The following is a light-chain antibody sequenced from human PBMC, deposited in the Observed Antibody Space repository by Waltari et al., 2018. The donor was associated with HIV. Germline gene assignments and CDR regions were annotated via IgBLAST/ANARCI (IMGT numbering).Light chain of an antibody. CDR3: QQYFRIPPT. Sequence: DIVMTQSPDSLPVSLGERATINCTSSRSILYSSDNRNYLAWYHRKRGQPVKLPMSWAATRESGVPDRFSGSGSGTDFTLTITRLQAEDVAVYHCQQYFRIPPTFGGGTKVEIK. V-gene: IGKV4-1*01. CDR1: RSILYSSDNRNY. J-gene: IGKJ4*01. CDR2: WAA.